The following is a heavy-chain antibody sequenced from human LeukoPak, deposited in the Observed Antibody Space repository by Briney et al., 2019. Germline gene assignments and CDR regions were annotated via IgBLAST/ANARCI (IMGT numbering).Heavy chain of an antibody. J-gene: IGHJ4*02. CDR2: IYYSGSM. CDR1: GGSISSSSYY. D-gene: IGHD3-9*01. Sequence: SETLSLTCSVSGGSISSSSYYGRWIRQPPGKRLEWIGSIYYSGSMYYNPSLKSRVTISVDMSKNQFSLKLSSVTAADTAVYYCARHSGYDILTGYPLPVDYWGQGTLVTVSS. CDR3: ARHSGYDILTGYPLPVDY. V-gene: IGHV4-39*01.